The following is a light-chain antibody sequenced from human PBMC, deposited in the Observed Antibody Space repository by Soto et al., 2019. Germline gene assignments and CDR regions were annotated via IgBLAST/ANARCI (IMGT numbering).Light chain of an antibody. CDR1: SSDVGTYNF. CDR2: DVN. V-gene: IGLV2-14*03. CDR3: SSYTSNTTPV. Sequence: QSALTQPASVSGSPGQSINISCTGTSSDVGTYNFVSWYQQHPGKAPKLMIYDVNNRPSGVSERFSGSKSANTASLTISGLQAEDEADYYCSSYTSNTTPVFGGGTKLTVL. J-gene: IGLJ2*01.